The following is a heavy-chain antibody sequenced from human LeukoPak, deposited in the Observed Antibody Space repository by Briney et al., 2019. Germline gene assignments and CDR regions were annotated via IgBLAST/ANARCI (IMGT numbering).Heavy chain of an antibody. CDR1: GFTFSSYG. V-gene: IGHV3-33*06. J-gene: IGHJ4*02. CDR3: AKDSLTKIYYDSSGYKGGFDY. Sequence: GGSLRLSCAASGFTFSSYGMHWVRQAPGKGLEWVAVIWYDGSNKYYADSVKGRFTISRDNSKNTLYLQMNSLRAEDTAVYYCAKDSLTKIYYDSSGYKGGFDYWGQGTLVTVSS. D-gene: IGHD3-22*01. CDR2: IWYDGSNK.